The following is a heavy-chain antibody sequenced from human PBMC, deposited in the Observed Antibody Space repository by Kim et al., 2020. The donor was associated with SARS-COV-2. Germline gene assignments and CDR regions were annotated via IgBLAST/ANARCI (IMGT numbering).Heavy chain of an antibody. J-gene: IGHJ5*02. Sequence: SETLSLTCSVSGDSIGNRNYYWGWLRQPPGKGLEWIASIDYSGNAFYNPSLKSRVTISVDTAKNRFSLRVRSVTATDTALYYCVREHMAVAGVFSRAWFDPWGPGTQVTVSS. V-gene: IGHV4-39*07. CDR1: GDSIGNRNYY. D-gene: IGHD6-19*01. CDR2: IDYSGNA. CDR3: VREHMAVAGVFSRAWFDP.